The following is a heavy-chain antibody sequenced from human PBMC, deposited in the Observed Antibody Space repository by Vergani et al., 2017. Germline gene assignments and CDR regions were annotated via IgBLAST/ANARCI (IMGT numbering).Heavy chain of an antibody. Sequence: QVQLVQSGAEVKKPGSSVKVSCKASGGTFSSYAISWVRQAPGQGLEWMGRFIPILGIANYAQKFQGRVTITADKSTSTAYMELSSLRSEDTAVYYCARMGSAPTVTTGGFIDYWGQGTLVTVSS. V-gene: IGHV1-69*04. CDR1: GGTFSSYA. CDR2: FIPILGIA. D-gene: IGHD4-17*01. CDR3: ARMGSAPTVTTGGFIDY. J-gene: IGHJ4*02.